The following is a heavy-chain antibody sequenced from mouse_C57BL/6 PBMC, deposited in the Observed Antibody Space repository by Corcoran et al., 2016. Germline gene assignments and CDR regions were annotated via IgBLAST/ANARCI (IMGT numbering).Heavy chain of an antibody. J-gene: IGHJ2*01. CDR3: ARYGYDYFDY. V-gene: IGHV9-3*01. CDR1: GYTFTTYG. D-gene: IGHD2-2*01. CDR2: INTYSGVP. Sequence: QIQLVQPGPELKKPGETVKISCKASGYTFTTYGMSWVKQAPGKALKWMGWINTYSGVPTYADDFKGRFAFSLDTSASTAYLQINNLKNEDTATDFCARYGYDYFDYWGQGTTLTVSS.